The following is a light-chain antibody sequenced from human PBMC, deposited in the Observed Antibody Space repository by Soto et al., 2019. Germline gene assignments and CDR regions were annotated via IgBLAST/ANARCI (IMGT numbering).Light chain of an antibody. CDR2: GIS. CDR3: EQYGSSPRT. V-gene: IGKV3-20*01. CDR1: QGIGDT. J-gene: IGKJ1*01. Sequence: EVVMRQSPATLSFSPGEGATLSCRASQGIGDTLAWYQQRPGQAPRLLIYGISSRATGIPDRFSGSGSGTDFALTISRLGPEDFAVYYCEQYGSSPRTFGQGTKVDIK.